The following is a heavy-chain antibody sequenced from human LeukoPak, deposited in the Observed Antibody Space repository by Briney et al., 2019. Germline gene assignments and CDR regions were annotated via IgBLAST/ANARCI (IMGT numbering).Heavy chain of an antibody. Sequence: RGSLRLSCAASGFTVSSNHMSWVRQAPGKGLEWVSIIYIGGTIYYADSVKGRFTISRDNSMNTVYLEMNSLRAEDTAVYYCARDGEDHYYDYWGQGTLVTVST. V-gene: IGHV3-66*01. CDR2: IYIGGTI. CDR3: ARDGEDHYYDY. CDR1: GFTVSSNH. J-gene: IGHJ4*02. D-gene: IGHD7-27*01.